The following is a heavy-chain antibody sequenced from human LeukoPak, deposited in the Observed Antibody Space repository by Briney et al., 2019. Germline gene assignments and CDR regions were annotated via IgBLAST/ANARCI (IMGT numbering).Heavy chain of an antibody. CDR1: VYTFTVYY. CDR3: ARAMNSWFLLDLDY. Sequence: ASVSVSLTGSVYTFTVYYIDWGRDGPGQGLQRVWWIEPISGDTKNVQKFQGRVTMTRDTSISTAYMDLSSRRSDDTAMYYCARAMNSWFLLDLDYWGQGTLVTVSS. V-gene: IGHV1-2*02. J-gene: IGHJ4*02. D-gene: IGHD3-22*01. CDR2: IEPISGDT.